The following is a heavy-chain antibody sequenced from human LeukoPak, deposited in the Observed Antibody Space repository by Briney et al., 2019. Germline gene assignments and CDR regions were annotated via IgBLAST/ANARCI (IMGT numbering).Heavy chain of an antibody. CDR2: VSDRGGA. CDR3: ATNALLVPSTFDS. V-gene: IGHV4-59*12. D-gene: IGHD6-6*01. J-gene: IGHJ4*02. CDR1: GVSLSDSY. Sequence: SETLSLTCSVSGVSLSDSYWSWIRQSPGKAMEWIGYVSDRGGASYNPSLKGRVTISPDTSKNQFSLKLNSVTAADTAVYYCATNALLVPSTFDSWGRGTLVTVSS.